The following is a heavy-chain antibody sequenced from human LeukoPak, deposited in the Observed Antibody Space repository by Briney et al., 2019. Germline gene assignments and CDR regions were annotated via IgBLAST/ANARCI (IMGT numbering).Heavy chain of an antibody. CDR2: IIPILDTA. CDR3: ARTSGIADRRLFDY. J-gene: IGHJ4*02. Sequence: GASVKVSCKASGGTFTSYAIIWVRQAPGQALEWMGGIIPILDTANYAQKFQDRVTITADESTGTAYMELSSLRSEDTAVYYCARTSGIADRRLFDYWGQGTLVTVSS. D-gene: IGHD1-14*01. V-gene: IGHV1-69*13. CDR1: GGTFTSYA.